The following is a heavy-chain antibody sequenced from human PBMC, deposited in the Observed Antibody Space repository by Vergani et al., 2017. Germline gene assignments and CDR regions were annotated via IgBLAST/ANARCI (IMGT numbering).Heavy chain of an antibody. CDR2: IKQDSTEK. CDR1: GFTFSTYW. Sequence: EVHLVESGGGLVHPGGSLRLSCVASGFTFSTYWMNWVRQAPGKGLEWVASIKQDSTEKVYVGAVRGRFTISRDNSKNSVYLQMNSLSPDDTAFYYCVRVVGTIDSRWGQGTLVTVSS. CDR3: VRVVGTIDSR. V-gene: IGHV3-7*01. J-gene: IGHJ4*02. D-gene: IGHD1-7*01.